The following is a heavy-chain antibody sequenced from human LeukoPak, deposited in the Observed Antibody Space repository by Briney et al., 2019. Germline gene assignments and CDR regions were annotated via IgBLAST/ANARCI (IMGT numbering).Heavy chain of an antibody. CDR2: ISSSSSTI. J-gene: IGHJ4*02. CDR3: ARVLHSSSWPDFDY. V-gene: IGHV3-48*01. Sequence: GGSLRLSCAASGFTVSSYSMNWVRQAPGKGLEWVSYISSSSSTIYYADSVKGRFTISRDNAKNSLYLQMNSLRAEDTAVYYCARVLHSSSWPDFDYWGQGTLVTVSS. CDR1: GFTVSSYS. D-gene: IGHD6-13*01.